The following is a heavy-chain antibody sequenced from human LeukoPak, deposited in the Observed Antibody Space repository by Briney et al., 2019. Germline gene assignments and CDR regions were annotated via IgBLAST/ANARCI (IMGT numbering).Heavy chain of an antibody. J-gene: IGHJ6*02. D-gene: IGHD3-3*01. CDR1: GFTFDDYG. CDR2: INWNGGST. V-gene: IGHV3-20*04. Sequence: GGSLRLSCAASGFTFDDYGMSWVCQAPGKGLEWVSGINWNGGSTGYADSAKGRFTISRDNSKNTLYLQMNSLRAEDTAVYYCAKDQEDFWSGYYYYYGMDVWGQGTTVTVSS. CDR3: AKDQEDFWSGYYYYYGMDV.